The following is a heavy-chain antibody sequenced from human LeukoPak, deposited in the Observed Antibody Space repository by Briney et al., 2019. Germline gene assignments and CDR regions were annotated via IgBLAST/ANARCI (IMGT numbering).Heavy chain of an antibody. CDR2: IYYSGSA. CDR1: GGSISSYY. D-gene: IGHD1-26*01. J-gene: IGHJ5*02. Sequence: SETLSLTCTVSGGSISSYYWSWIRQPPGMGLEWIGYIYYSGSANYNPSLKSRVTISVDTSKNQFSLKLSSVTAADTAVYYCARIIVGATNWFDPWGQGTLVTVSS. V-gene: IGHV4-59*01. CDR3: ARIIVGATNWFDP.